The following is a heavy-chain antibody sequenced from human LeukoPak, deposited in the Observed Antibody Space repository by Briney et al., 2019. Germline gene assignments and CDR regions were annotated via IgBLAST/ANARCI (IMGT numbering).Heavy chain of an antibody. D-gene: IGHD3-10*01. CDR3: ARHYGH. Sequence: SETLSLTCTVSGGSIRSSYYYWGWIRQPPGKGLEWIGSIHDSGSTYYNPSLKSRVTISVDTSKNQFSLKLNSVTAADTALYYCARHYGHWGQGTLVTVSS. CDR1: GGSIRSSYYY. V-gene: IGHV4-39*01. CDR2: IHDSGST. J-gene: IGHJ4*02.